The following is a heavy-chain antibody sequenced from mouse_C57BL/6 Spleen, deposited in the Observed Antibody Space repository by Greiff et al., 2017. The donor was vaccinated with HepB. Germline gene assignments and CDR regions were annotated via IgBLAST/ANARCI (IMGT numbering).Heavy chain of an antibody. CDR1: GYTFTSYT. CDR2: INPSSGYT. J-gene: IGHJ4*01. V-gene: IGHV1-4*01. D-gene: IGHD2-1*01. Sequence: VQLQQSGAELARPGASVKMSCKASGYTFTSYTMHWVKQRPGQGLEWIGYINPSSGYTKYNQKFKDKATLTADKSSSTAYMQLSSLTSEDSAVYYCARGVYGNYVDYAMDYWGQGTSVIVSS. CDR3: ARGVYGNYVDYAMDY.